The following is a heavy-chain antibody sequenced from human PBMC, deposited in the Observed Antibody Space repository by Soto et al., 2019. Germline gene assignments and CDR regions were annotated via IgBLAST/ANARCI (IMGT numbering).Heavy chain of an antibody. J-gene: IGHJ5*02. Sequence: SQTLSLTCAISGDSVSRNSAACNWIRQSPSRGLEWLGRTYYKSQWYYDYAPSVKGRITINPDTSKNQFSLQLNSVTPEDTAVYYCVRGWYSGVIWFDPWGQGTLVTVSS. CDR3: VRGWYSGVIWFDP. CDR1: GDSVSRNSAA. V-gene: IGHV6-1*01. CDR2: TYYKSQWYY. D-gene: IGHD6-19*01.